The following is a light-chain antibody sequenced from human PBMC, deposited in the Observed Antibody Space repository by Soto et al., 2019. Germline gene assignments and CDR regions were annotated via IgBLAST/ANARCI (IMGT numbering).Light chain of an antibody. Sequence: DIQMTQSPSTLPASVGYRVTITSRANQSISTWLAWYQQKPGKAPNLLIYKASRLETGVPSRFSGSGSGTEFTLTISSLQPDDFATYYCQQYKSMITFGQGTRLEIK. CDR3: QQYKSMIT. J-gene: IGKJ5*01. CDR2: KAS. CDR1: QSISTW. V-gene: IGKV1-5*03.